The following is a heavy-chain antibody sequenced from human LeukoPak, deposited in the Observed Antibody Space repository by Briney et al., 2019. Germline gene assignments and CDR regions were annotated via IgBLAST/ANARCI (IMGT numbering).Heavy chain of an antibody. Sequence: PSETLSLTCTVSGGSISSGDYYWSWIRQPPGKGLEWIGYIYYSGSTNYNPSLKSRVTISVDTSKNQFSLKLSSVTAADTAVYYCARDSMIVALDAFDIWGQGTMVTVSS. V-gene: IGHV4-30-4*01. J-gene: IGHJ3*02. CDR2: IYYSGST. CDR1: GGSISSGDYY. CDR3: ARDSMIVALDAFDI. D-gene: IGHD3-22*01.